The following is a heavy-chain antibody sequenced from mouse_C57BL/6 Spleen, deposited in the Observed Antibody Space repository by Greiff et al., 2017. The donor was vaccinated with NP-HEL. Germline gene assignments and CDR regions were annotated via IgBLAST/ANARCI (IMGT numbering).Heavy chain of an antibody. V-gene: IGHV5-9*01. J-gene: IGHJ2*01. CDR1: GFTFSSYT. CDR3: ARHVRFPYYFDY. Sequence: EVQLVESGGGLVKPGGSLKLSCAASGFTFSSYTMSWVRQTPEKRLEWVATISGGGGNTYYPDSVKGRFTISRDNAKNTLYLQISSLRSEDTALYYCARHVRFPYYFDYWGQGTTRTVSS. CDR2: ISGGGGNT. D-gene: IGHD2-14*01.